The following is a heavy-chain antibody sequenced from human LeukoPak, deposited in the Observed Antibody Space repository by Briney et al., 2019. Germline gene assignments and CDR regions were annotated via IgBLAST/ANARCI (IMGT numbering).Heavy chain of an antibody. CDR2: IYTGENT. V-gene: IGHV4-4*07. J-gene: IGHJ4*02. CDR3: ARGHGTNSNYFDY. Sequence: PSETLSLTCTVSGGSISSYYWSWIRQPAGKGLEWIGRIYTGENTNYNPSLKSRVTVSVDTSKNQFSLKLSSVTAADTAVYYCARGHGTNSNYFDYWGQGTLVTVSS. CDR1: GGSISSYY. D-gene: IGHD4/OR15-4a*01.